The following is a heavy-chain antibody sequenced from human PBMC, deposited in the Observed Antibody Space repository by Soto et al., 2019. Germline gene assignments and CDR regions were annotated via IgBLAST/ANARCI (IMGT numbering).Heavy chain of an antibody. J-gene: IGHJ4*02. CDR1: GYAFTDYA. CDR2: INVGNGNT. V-gene: IGHV1-3*01. CDR3: ASEGAHYTPLDH. Sequence: ASVKVSCKASGYAFTDYAIHWVRQAPGEGLEWMGWINVGNGNTGYSRKFQGRVTNARDMSASTAYIEVTSLTSEDTAIYYCASEGAHYTPLDHWGQGTMLTLSS. D-gene: IGHD2-15*01.